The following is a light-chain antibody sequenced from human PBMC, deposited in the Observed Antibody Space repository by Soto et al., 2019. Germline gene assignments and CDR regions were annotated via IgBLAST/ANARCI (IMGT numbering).Light chain of an antibody. V-gene: IGKV3-20*01. CDR1: QTVTSAY. Sequence: EIVLTQSPGTLSLSPGERATLSCRASQTVTSAYMAWYRQKPGQAPNLLIYAASTRAVGIPDRFSASGSGTDFTLTISRLEPEDFAVYYCQQYGSSPFTFGPGTKVDIK. J-gene: IGKJ3*01. CDR3: QQYGSSPFT. CDR2: AAS.